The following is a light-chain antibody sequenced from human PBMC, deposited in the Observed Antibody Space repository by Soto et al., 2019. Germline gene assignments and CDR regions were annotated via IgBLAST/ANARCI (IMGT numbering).Light chain of an antibody. CDR2: AAS. Sequence: DIQMTQSPSSLSASVGDRVTITCRSSQSISSYLNWYQQKPGKAPKLLIYAASSLQSGVPSRFSGSGSGTDFTLPISSLQPEDFATYYCQQSCSTLITFGPGTKVDIK. CDR3: QQSCSTLIT. CDR1: QSISSY. J-gene: IGKJ3*01. V-gene: IGKV1-39*01.